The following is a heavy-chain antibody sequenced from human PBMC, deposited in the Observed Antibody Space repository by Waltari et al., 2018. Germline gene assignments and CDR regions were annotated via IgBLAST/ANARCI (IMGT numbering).Heavy chain of an antibody. D-gene: IGHD3-22*01. CDR2: INPNSGGT. V-gene: IGHV1-2*02. CDR1: GYTFTGYY. CDR3: ASGTYYYDSSGIARWFDP. Sequence: QVQLVQSGAEVKKPGASVKVSCKASGYTFTGYYMHWVRQAPGQGLEWMVWINPNSGGTTYAQKFQGRVTMTRDTSISTAYMELSRLRSDDTAVYYCASGTYYYDSSGIARWFDPWGQGTLVTVSS. J-gene: IGHJ5*02.